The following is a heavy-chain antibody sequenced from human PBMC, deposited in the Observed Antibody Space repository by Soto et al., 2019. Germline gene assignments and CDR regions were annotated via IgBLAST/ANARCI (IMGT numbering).Heavy chain of an antibody. J-gene: IGHJ6*02. CDR3: ARDLVPAAMTPSWLWDTYGMDV. V-gene: IGHV1-69*13. Sequence: ASVKVSCKASGGTFSSYAISWVRQAPGQGLEWMGGIIPIFGTANYAQKFQGRVTITADESTSTAYMELSSLRSEDTAVYYCARDLVPAAMTPSWLWDTYGMDVWGQGTTVTVSS. D-gene: IGHD2-2*01. CDR2: IIPIFGTA. CDR1: GGTFSSYA.